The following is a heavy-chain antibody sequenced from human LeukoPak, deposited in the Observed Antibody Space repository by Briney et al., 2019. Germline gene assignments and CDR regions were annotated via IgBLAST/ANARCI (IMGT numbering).Heavy chain of an antibody. Sequence: GGSLRLSCAASGFTFSRYDMHWVRQAPGKGLEWVAVISYDGSNKYYADSVKGRFTISRDNSKNTLYLQMNSLRAEDTAVYYCAKPRNHYYYYMDVWGKGTTVTISS. J-gene: IGHJ6*03. CDR3: AKPRNHYYYYMDV. CDR1: GFTFSRYD. CDR2: ISYDGSNK. V-gene: IGHV3-30*18. D-gene: IGHD1-14*01.